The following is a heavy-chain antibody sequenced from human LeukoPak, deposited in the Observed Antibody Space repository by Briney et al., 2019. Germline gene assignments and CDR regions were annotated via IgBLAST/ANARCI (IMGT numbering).Heavy chain of an antibody. CDR3: ARDRAYNGPYDY. D-gene: IGHD5-24*01. CDR2: IIPILGIA. V-gene: IGHV1-69*04. CDR1: GGTFSSYA. J-gene: IGHJ4*02. Sequence: ASVKVSCKASGGTFSSYAISWVRQAPGQGLEWMGRIIPILGIANYAQKFQGRVTITADKSTSTAYMELSSLRSEDTAVYYCARDRAYNGPYDYRGQGTLVTVSS.